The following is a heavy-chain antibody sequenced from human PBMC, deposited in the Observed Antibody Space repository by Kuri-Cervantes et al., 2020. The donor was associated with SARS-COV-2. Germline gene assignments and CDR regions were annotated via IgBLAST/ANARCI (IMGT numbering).Heavy chain of an antibody. CDR1: GGSISSSSYY. CDR3: ASLSETTRALLPTGGY. V-gene: IGHV4-39*07. J-gene: IGHJ4*02. D-gene: IGHD1-14*01. CDR2: IYYSGST. Sequence: SETLSLTCTVSGGSISSSSYYWGWIRQPPGKGLEWIGSIYYSGSTYYNPSLKSRVTISVDTSKNQFSLKLSSVTAADTAVYYCASLSETTRALLPTGGYWGQGTLVTVSS.